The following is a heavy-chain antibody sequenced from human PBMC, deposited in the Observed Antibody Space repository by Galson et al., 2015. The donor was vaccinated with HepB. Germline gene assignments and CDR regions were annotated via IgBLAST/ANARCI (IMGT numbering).Heavy chain of an antibody. J-gene: IGHJ6*03. CDR3: ARASYCGGDCYYNYYYYYMDV. Sequence: SVKVSCKASGYTFTSYYMHWVRQAPGQGLEWMGIINPSGGSTSYAQKFQGRVTMTRDTSTSTVYMELSSLRSEDTAVYYCARASYCGGDCYYNYYYYYMDVWGKGTTVTVSS. D-gene: IGHD2-21*01. V-gene: IGHV1-46*03. CDR2: INPSGGST. CDR1: GYTFTSYY.